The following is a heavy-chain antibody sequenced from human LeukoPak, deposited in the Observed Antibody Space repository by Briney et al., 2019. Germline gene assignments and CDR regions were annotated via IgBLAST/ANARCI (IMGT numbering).Heavy chain of an antibody. V-gene: IGHV3-74*01. CDR2: INSDGSRI. CDR1: GITFSNYW. D-gene: IGHD3-22*01. Sequence: GGSLRLSCAASGITFSNYWMHWVRQAPGKGLEWVSRINSDGSRITYADSVKGRFTISRDNAKNTLYLQVNSLRVEDTAVYYCASSPVITRDWGQGTLVTVSS. J-gene: IGHJ4*02. CDR3: ASSPVITRD.